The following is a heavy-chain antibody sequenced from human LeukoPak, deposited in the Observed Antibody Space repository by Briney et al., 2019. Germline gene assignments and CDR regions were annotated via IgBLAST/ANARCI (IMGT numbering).Heavy chain of an antibody. Sequence: ASVKVSCKASGYTFTGYYMHWVRQAPGQGLGWMGWINPNSGGTNYAQKFQGRVTMTRDTSISTAYMELSRLRSDDTAVYYCARDREMATMSFDYWGQGTLVTVSS. D-gene: IGHD5-24*01. CDR1: GYTFTGYY. CDR3: ARDREMATMSFDY. CDR2: INPNSGGT. J-gene: IGHJ4*02. V-gene: IGHV1-2*02.